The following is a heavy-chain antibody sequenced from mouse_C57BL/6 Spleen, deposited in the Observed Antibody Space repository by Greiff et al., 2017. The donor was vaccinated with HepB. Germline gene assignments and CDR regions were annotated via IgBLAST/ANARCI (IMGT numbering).Heavy chain of an antibody. CDR2: IYPGRGST. CDR1: GYTFTSYW. D-gene: IGHD1-1*01. Sequence: QVQLQQPGAELVKPGASVKMSCKASGYTFTSYWITWVKQRPGQGLEWIGDIYPGRGSTNYNEKFKSKATLTVDTSSSTAYMQLSSLTSEDSAVYYCARDGGFTTVVATGYFDYWGKGTTLTVSS. J-gene: IGHJ2*01. V-gene: IGHV1-55*01. CDR3: ARDGGFTTVVATGYFDY.